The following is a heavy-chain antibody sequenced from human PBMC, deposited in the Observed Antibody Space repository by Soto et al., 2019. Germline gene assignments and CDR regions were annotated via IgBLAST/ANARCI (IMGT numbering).Heavy chain of an antibody. CDR1: GYSFTSYW. CDR2: IYPGDSDT. Sequence: PGESLKISCKGSGYSFTSYWIGWVRQMPGKGLEWMGIIYPGDSDTRYSPSFQGQVTISADKSISTAYLQWSSLKASDTAMYYFARLQTTVVTPPDYYGMDVWGQGTTVTVSS. CDR3: ARLQTTVVTPPDYYGMDV. V-gene: IGHV5-51*01. J-gene: IGHJ6*02. D-gene: IGHD4-17*01.